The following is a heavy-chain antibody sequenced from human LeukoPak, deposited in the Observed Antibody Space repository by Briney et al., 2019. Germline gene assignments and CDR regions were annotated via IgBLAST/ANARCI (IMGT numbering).Heavy chain of an antibody. Sequence: GGSLRLSCTASGFTFGDYAMSWVRQAPGKGLEWVSSISSSSSYIYYADSVKGRFTISRDNAKNSLYLQMNSLRAEDTAVYYCARGSSSGSYYGKVDSVDYWGQGTLVTVSS. D-gene: IGHD1-26*01. CDR3: ARGSSSGSYYGKVDSVDY. CDR2: ISSSSSYI. J-gene: IGHJ4*02. V-gene: IGHV3-21*01. CDR1: GFTFGDYA.